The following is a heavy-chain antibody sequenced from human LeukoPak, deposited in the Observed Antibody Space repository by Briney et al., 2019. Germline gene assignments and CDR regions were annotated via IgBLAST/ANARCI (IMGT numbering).Heavy chain of an antibody. CDR1: GYTFTSYG. CDR2: ISAYNGNT. Sequence: GASVKVSCKASGYTFTSYGISWVRQAPGQGLEWMGWISAYNGNTNYAQKLQGRVTMTTDTPTSTAYMELRSLRSDDTAVYYCARGSSIAVAGTFDYWGQGTLVTVSS. V-gene: IGHV1-18*01. J-gene: IGHJ4*02. CDR3: ARGSSIAVAGTFDY. D-gene: IGHD6-19*01.